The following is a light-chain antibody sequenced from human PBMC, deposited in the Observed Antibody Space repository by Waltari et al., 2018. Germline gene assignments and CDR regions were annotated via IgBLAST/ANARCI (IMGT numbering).Light chain of an antibody. J-gene: IGLJ1*01. V-gene: IGLV2-14*01. CDR1: DSDVGAYDF. CDR2: EVS. Sequence: QSALTQPASVSGSPGQSITISCSGTDSDVGAYDFVSWYQQHPGKAPHVIIYEVSNRPSGISTRCSASKSGNTASLTISGLQAEDEADYYCSSYTTSSAPGVFGTGTRVTVL. CDR3: SSYTTSSAPGV.